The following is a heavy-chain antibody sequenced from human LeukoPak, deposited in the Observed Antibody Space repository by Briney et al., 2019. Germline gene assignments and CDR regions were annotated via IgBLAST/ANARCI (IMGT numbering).Heavy chain of an antibody. D-gene: IGHD6-19*01. CDR3: ARGYSSGFNWFDP. J-gene: IGHJ5*02. Sequence: SVKVSCKASGGTFSSYAISWVRQAPGQGLEWMGGIIPIFGTANYAQKFQGRVTITADKSTSTAYMELSSLRSEDTAVYYCARGYSSGFNWFDPWGQGTLVTVSS. V-gene: IGHV1-69*06. CDR1: GGTFSSYA. CDR2: IIPIFGTA.